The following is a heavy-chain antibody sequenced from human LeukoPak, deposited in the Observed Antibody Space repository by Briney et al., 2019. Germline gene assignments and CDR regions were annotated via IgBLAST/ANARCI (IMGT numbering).Heavy chain of an antibody. Sequence: SVKVSCKASGGTFSSYAISWVRQAPGQGLEWMGGIIPIFGTANYAQKFQGRVTITADKSTSTAYMELSSLRSEDTAVYYCAREALYSSSWYGTYFDYWGRGTLVTVSS. CDR1: GGTFSSYA. V-gene: IGHV1-69*06. CDR2: IIPIFGTA. D-gene: IGHD6-13*01. CDR3: AREALYSSSWYGTYFDY. J-gene: IGHJ2*01.